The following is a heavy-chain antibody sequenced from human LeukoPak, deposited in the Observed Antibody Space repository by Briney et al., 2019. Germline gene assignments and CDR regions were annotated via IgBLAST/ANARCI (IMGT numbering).Heavy chain of an antibody. CDR1: GGSISSSSYY. CDR3: ARHLNPGRRLLWFGDYYYYYGMDV. J-gene: IGHJ6*02. CDR2: IYYSGST. V-gene: IGHV4-39*01. Sequence: PSETLSLTCTVSGGSISSSSYYWGWIRPPPGKGLEWIGSIYYSGSTYYNPSLKSRVTISVDTSKNQFSLKLSSVTAADTAVYYCARHLNPGRRLLWFGDYYYYYGMDVWGQGTTVTVSS. D-gene: IGHD3-10*01.